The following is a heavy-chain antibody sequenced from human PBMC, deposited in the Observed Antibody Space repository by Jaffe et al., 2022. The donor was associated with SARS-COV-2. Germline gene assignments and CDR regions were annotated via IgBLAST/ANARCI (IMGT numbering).Heavy chain of an antibody. J-gene: IGHJ6*02. CDR2: IKQDGSEK. Sequence: EVQLVESGGGLVQPGGSLRLSCAASGFTFSSYWMSWVRQAPGKGLEWVANIKQDGSEKYYVDSVKGRFTISRDNAKNSLYLQMNSLRAEDTAVYYCARDLAQPEADGMDVWGQGTTVTVSS. CDR3: ARDLAQPEADGMDV. CDR1: GFTFSSYW. V-gene: IGHV3-7*01. D-gene: IGHD2-15*01.